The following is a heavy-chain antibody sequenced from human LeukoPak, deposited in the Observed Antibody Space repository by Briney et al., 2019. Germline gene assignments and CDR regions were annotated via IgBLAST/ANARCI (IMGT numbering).Heavy chain of an antibody. V-gene: IGHV3-53*01. D-gene: IGHD3-22*01. Sequence: PGGSLRLSCAASGFTVGSNYMSWVRQAPGKGLDWVSVIFSGGGRNYADSVKGRFTISRDNSKNTLYLQMNSLRAEDTAVYYCAGYYDTSGSHAFDIWGQGTMVTVSS. CDR3: AGYYDTSGSHAFDI. J-gene: IGHJ3*02. CDR1: GFTVGSNY. CDR2: IFSGGGR.